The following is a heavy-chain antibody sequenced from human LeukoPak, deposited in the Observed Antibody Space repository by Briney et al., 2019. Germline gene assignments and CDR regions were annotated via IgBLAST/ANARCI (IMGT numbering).Heavy chain of an antibody. CDR1: GFTFSIYW. J-gene: IGHJ3*02. V-gene: IGHV3-74*01. D-gene: IGHD4-17*01. CDR3: ARDLKGKTTVTHDAFDI. CDR2: INSDGGYT. Sequence: PGGSLRLSCAASGFTFSIYWMHWVRQAPGKGLVWVSRINSDGGYTNYADSVKGRFTISRGNAKNTLYLQMTSLRAEDTAVYYCARDLKGKTTVTHDAFDIWGQGTMVTVSS.